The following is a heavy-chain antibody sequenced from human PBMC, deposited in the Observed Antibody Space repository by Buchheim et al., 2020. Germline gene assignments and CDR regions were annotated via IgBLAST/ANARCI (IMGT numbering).Heavy chain of an antibody. Sequence: QVQLVQSGAEVKKPGSSVKVSCKASGGTFSSYAISWVRQAPGQGLEWMGRIIPILGIANYAQKFQGRVTITADKSTNTAYMELSSLRSEDTAVDYCAREGVDSEMATIGGSSGMNAWGQGT. CDR2: IIPILGIA. D-gene: IGHD5-24*01. J-gene: IGHJ6*02. CDR3: AREGVDSEMATIGGSSGMNA. V-gene: IGHV1-69*04. CDR1: GGTFSSYA.